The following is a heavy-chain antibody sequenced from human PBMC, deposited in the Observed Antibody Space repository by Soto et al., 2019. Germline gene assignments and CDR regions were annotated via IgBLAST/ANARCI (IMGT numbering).Heavy chain of an antibody. Sequence: GASVKVSCKASGYSFITYDINWVRQAAGQGLEWMGWMNPTSGRTGCAQKFQGRLTMTMDTSSSTAYMELSSLTSDDTAVYYCARDDIVVVPAAMLNYYYGMDVWGQGTTVTVSS. J-gene: IGHJ6*02. D-gene: IGHD2-2*01. CDR2: MNPTSGRT. V-gene: IGHV1-8*01. CDR3: ARDDIVVVPAAMLNYYYGMDV. CDR1: GYSFITYD.